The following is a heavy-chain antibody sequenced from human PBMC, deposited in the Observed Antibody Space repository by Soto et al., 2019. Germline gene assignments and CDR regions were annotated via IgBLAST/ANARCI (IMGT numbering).Heavy chain of an antibody. CDR2: IIPIFGTA. J-gene: IGHJ6*02. Sequence: QVQLVQSGAEVKKPGSSVKVSCKAYGGTFSSYAISWVRQAPGQGLEWMGGIIPIFGTANYAQKFQGRVTITADESTSTAYMELSSLRSEDTAVYYCARDAPVSFGGVIGEVGYYGMDVWGQGTTVTVSS. CDR1: GGTFSSYA. D-gene: IGHD3-16*01. V-gene: IGHV1-69*01. CDR3: ARDAPVSFGGVIGEVGYYGMDV.